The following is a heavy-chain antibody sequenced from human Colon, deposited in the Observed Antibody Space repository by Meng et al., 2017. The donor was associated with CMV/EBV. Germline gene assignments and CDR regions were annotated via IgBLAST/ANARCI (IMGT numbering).Heavy chain of an antibody. Sequence: ESLKISCSVSGGSFSTSDWWNWVRQAPGKGLEWIGESHHSERPNYNPSLKSRVTISVDKSKTHISLNLSSVTAADTAVYYCAKPSDTKSFTIDNWGQGALVTVSS. CDR3: AKPSDTKSFTIDN. CDR2: SHHSERP. D-gene: IGHD3-3*01. J-gene: IGHJ4*02. CDR1: GGSFSTSDW. V-gene: IGHV4/OR15-8*01.